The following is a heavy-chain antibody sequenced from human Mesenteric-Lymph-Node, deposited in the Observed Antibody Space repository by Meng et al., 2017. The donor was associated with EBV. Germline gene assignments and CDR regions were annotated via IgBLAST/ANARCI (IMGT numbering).Heavy chain of an antibody. CDR2: VYWDDDK. V-gene: IGHV2-5*02. CDR3: AGWSARLEY. CDR1: GFSLSTRGVL. J-gene: IGHJ4*02. Sequence: QITVEESGPTLVKPTQTLTLTCTFSGFSLSTRGVLVGWIRQPPGQALEWLALVYWDDDKRYSPSLKSRLSITKNTSKNQVVLTMADMDPVDTGTYYCAGWSARLEYWGPGTLVTVSS. D-gene: IGHD3-3*01.